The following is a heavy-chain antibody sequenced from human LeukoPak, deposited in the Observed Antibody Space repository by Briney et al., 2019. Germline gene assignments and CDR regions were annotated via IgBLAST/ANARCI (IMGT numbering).Heavy chain of an antibody. Sequence: KPPETLSLTCTVSGGSISGYFWSWIRQPPGKGLELIGYLYYSGSTNYNPSLKSRVTVSVDTSKDQFSLRLSSVTAADTAVYYCARLLAVAGGDAFDIWGQGKMVTVSS. D-gene: IGHD6-19*01. V-gene: IGHV4-59*08. J-gene: IGHJ3*02. CDR2: LYYSGST. CDR1: GGSISGYF. CDR3: ARLLAVAGGDAFDI.